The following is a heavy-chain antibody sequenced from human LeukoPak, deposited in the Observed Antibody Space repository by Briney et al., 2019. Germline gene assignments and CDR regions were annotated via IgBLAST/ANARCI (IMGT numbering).Heavy chain of an antibody. V-gene: IGHV3-48*02. Sequence: GGSLRLSCAASGFTFSIYSMHWVRQAPGKGLEWVSYISSSSSTIKYADSVKGRFTISRDNAKNSLFLQMNSLRDEDTTVYYCARAKDNYYGSGSYDWGQGTLVTVSS. CDR2: ISSSSSTI. CDR3: ARAKDNYYGSGSYD. CDR1: GFTFSIYS. J-gene: IGHJ4*02. D-gene: IGHD3-10*01.